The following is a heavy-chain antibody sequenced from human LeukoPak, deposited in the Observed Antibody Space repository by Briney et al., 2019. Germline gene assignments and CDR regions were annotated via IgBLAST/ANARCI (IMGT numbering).Heavy chain of an antibody. Sequence: GESLKISCKGSGYSFTSYWIGWVRQMPGKGLEWMGIIYPGDSDTRYSPSFQGQVTISADKSISTAYLQWSSLKASDTAMYYCARQHDYSNYPDYMDVWGKGTTVTVSS. D-gene: IGHD4-11*01. V-gene: IGHV5-51*01. CDR1: GYSFTSYW. CDR2: IYPGDSDT. CDR3: ARQHDYSNYPDYMDV. J-gene: IGHJ6*03.